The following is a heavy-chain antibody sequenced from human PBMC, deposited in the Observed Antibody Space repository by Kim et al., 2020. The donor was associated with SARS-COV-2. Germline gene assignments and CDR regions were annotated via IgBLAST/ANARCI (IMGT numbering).Heavy chain of an antibody. D-gene: IGHD6-13*01. CDR1: GGSVSSGSYY. J-gene: IGHJ4*02. CDR2: IYYSGST. CDR3: ARDRSSSWDPWFDY. Sequence: SETLSLTCTVSGGSVSSGSYYWSWIRQPPGKGLEWIGYIYYSGSTNYNPSLKSRVTISVDTSKNQFSLKLSSVTAADTAVYYCARDRSSSWDPWFDYWGQGTLVTVSS. V-gene: IGHV4-61*01.